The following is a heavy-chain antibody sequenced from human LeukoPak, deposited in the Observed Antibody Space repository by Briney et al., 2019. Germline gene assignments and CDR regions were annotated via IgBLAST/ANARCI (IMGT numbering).Heavy chain of an antibody. V-gene: IGHV4-39*01. CDR2: LYYGENS. Sequence: SETLSLTCTVSGGSISIISSSPYSGGWVRQAPGKGLEWIGSLYYGENSHYNPSLKGRATLSVDTSNNQFSLKLTSVTAADAAVYFCARQLPTAAADTRGYFDYWGQGAVVTVSS. CDR1: GGSISIISSSPYS. J-gene: IGHJ4*02. CDR3: ARQLPTAAADTRGYFDY. D-gene: IGHD6-25*01.